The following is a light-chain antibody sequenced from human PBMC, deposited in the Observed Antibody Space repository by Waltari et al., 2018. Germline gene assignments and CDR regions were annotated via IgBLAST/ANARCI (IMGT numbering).Light chain of an antibody. Sequence: RVMTQSPATLSVSPGERVTLSCRASQSVVINLAWYQQKPGQAPRLLIYDTSTRATGIPARVSGSGSGTEFTLTISSLQPEDFATYYCQQSYSTLALTFGGGTK. J-gene: IGKJ4*01. CDR1: QSVVIN. V-gene: IGKV3-15*01. CDR3: QQSYSTLALT. CDR2: DTS.